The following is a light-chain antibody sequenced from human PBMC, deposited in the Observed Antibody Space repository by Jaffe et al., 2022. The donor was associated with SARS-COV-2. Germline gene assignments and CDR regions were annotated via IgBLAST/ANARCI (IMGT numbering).Light chain of an antibody. Sequence: DIHMTQSPSSLSASVGDSLTITCRAGQSIGHYLNWYQQRPGKAPKLLIWTASNLQSGVPSRFSGSGSETDFTLTITNLQPEDYAIYYCQQSFTTPRTFGQGTKVDIK. J-gene: IGKJ1*01. CDR3: QQSFTTPRT. CDR1: QSIGHY. V-gene: IGKV1-39*01. CDR2: TAS.